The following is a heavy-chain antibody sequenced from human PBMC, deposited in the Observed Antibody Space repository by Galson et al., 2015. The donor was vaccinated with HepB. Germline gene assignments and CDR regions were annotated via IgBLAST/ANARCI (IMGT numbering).Heavy chain of an antibody. CDR1: GFTFSSYS. CDR2: ISSSSSYI. J-gene: IGHJ6*02. CDR3: ARVWRYSGYDLVPYYYYGMDV. V-gene: IGHV3-21*01. Sequence: SLRLSCAASGFTFSSYSMNWVRQAPGKGLEWVSSISSSSSYIYYADSVKGRFTISRDNAKNSLYLQMNSLRAEDTAVYYCARVWRYSGYDLVPYYYYGMDVWGQGTTVTVSS. D-gene: IGHD5-12*01.